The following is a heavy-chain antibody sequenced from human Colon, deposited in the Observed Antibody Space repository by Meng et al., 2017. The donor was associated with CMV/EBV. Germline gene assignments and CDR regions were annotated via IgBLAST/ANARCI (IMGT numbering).Heavy chain of an antibody. J-gene: IGHJ4*02. Sequence: GGSLRLSCAASGFTFSSYSMNWVRQAPGKGLEWVSSISSSSSYIYYADSVKGRFTISRDNAKNSLYLQMNSLRAEDTAVYFCAKGLSLSESDLLPYWGQGTLVTVSS. CDR3: AKGLSLSESDLLPY. CDR1: GFTFSSYS. V-gene: IGHV3-21*01. D-gene: IGHD2-21*02. CDR2: ISSSSSYI.